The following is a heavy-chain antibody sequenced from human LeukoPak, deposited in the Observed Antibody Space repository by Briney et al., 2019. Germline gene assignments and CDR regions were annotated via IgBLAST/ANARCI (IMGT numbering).Heavy chain of an antibody. J-gene: IGHJ4*02. CDR1: GYTFTGYY. CDR3: ARDDHYGDYRIDY. D-gene: IGHD4-17*01. CDR2: INPNSGGT. V-gene: IGHV1-2*02. Sequence: GASVKVSCKASGYTFTGYYMHWVRQAPGQGLEWMGWINPNSGGTNYAQKFQGRVTMTRDTSISTAYMELSRLRSDDTAVYYCARDDHYGDYRIDYWGQGTLVTVSS.